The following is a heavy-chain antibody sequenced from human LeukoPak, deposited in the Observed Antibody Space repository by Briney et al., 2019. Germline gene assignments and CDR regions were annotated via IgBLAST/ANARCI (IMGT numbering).Heavy chain of an antibody. Sequence: ASVKLSCKASGYTFNTFDINWVRQATGQGPEWMGWVNPYNDKTVYAPKLQGRVSISSNNSINTAYMEFSGLKSDDTAVYFCARGRRLRGVTSRPIYYYYYMDVWGGGTTVTVSS. CDR3: ARGRRLRGVTSRPIYYYYYMDV. D-gene: IGHD3-10*01. CDR2: VNPYNDKT. J-gene: IGHJ6*03. CDR1: GYTFNTFD. V-gene: IGHV1-8*03.